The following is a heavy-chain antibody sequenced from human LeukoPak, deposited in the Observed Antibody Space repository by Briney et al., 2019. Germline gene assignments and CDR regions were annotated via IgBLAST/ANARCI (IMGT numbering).Heavy chain of an antibody. CDR2: IYYSGST. Sequence: SETLSLTCTASGGSISSSSYYWGWIRQPLGTGLEWIGSIYYSGSTYYNPSLKSRVTISVDTSKNQFSLKLSSVTAADTAVYYCARHLPYYYDSSGYSSWGQGTLVTVSS. D-gene: IGHD3-22*01. V-gene: IGHV4-39*01. CDR3: ARHLPYYYDSSGYSS. CDR1: GGSISSSSYY. J-gene: IGHJ5*02.